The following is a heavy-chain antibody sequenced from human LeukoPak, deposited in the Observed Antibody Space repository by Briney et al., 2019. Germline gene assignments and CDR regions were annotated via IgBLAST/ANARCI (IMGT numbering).Heavy chain of an antibody. CDR2: IYHSGST. D-gene: IGHD6-6*01. V-gene: IGHV4-30-2*01. J-gene: IGHJ4*02. CDR1: GGSISSGGYY. CDR3: ARAARSPSVFPDY. Sequence: PSETLSLTCTVSGGSISSGGYYWSWIRQPPGKGLEWIGYIYHSGSTYYNPSLKSRVTISVDRSKNQFSLKLSSVTAADTAVYYCARAARSPSVFPDYWGQGTLVTVSS.